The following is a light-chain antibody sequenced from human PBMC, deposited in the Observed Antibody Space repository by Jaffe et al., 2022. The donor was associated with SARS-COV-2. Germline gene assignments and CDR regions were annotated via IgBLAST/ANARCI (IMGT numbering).Light chain of an antibody. CDR3: QQSSSVPHT. CDR1: QTISSY. J-gene: IGKJ2*01. Sequence: DIQMTQSPSSLSASVGDRVTITCRASQTISSYLNWYQQKPGKAPKFLIYAASSLQSGVPSRFSGSGSGTDFTLTISSLQPEDFATYYCQQSSSVPHTFGQGTKLEIK. CDR2: AAS. V-gene: IGKV1-39*01.